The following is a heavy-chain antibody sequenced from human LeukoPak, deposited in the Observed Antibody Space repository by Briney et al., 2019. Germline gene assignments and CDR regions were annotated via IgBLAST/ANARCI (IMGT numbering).Heavy chain of an antibody. CDR3: ASYYDFWSGSTPLDY. J-gene: IGHJ4*02. CDR1: GGSISISSYY. Sequence: PSETLSLTCTVSGGSISISSYYWGWIRQPPGKGLEWIGSIYYSGSTYYNPSLKSRVTISVDTSKNQFSPKLSSVTAADTAVYYCASYYDFWSGSTPLDYWGQGTLVTVSS. CDR2: IYYSGST. D-gene: IGHD3-3*01. V-gene: IGHV4-39*01.